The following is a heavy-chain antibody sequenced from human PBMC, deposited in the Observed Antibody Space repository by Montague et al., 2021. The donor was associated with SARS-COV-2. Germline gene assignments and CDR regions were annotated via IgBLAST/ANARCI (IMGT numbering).Heavy chain of an antibody. V-gene: IGHV4-39*02. CDR2: IYYSGRT. D-gene: IGHD3-10*01. CDR3: ASEIPSGWGSYYSHFYLFDD. J-gene: IGHJ4*02. CDR1: GGSISSRGYY. Sequence: SETLSLTCTVSGGSISSRGYYWGWIRQSPGKGLEWIGSIYYSGRTYYNPSLRSRVSISVDTSKNHFSLRLSSVTVADTAVYFCASEIPSGWGSYYSHFYLFDDWGQGTLVTVSS.